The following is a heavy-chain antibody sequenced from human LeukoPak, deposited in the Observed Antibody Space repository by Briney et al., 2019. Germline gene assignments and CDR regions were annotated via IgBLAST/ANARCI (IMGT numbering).Heavy chain of an antibody. CDR2: LYTGGTT. D-gene: IGHD3-16*01. V-gene: IGHV3-66*01. Sequence: PGGSLRLSCAASGFTVSSNYMSWVRQAPGKGLEWVSVLYTGGTTYYADSVKGRFTISRDNSKNTLYFQMNSLRAEDTAVYYCARDVAAPGGVYFDYWGQGTLVTVSS. CDR1: GFTVSSNY. CDR3: ARDVAAPGGVYFDY. J-gene: IGHJ4*02.